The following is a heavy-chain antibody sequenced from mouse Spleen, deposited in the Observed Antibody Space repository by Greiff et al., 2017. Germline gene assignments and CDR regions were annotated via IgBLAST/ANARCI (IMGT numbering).Heavy chain of an antibody. Sequence: VQLQQSGPELVKPGASVKISCKASGYSFTGYFMNWVMQSHGKSLEWIGRINPYNGDTFYNQKFKGKATLTVDKSSSTAHMELRSLASEDSAVYYCAREGITTLYAMDYWGQGTSVTVSS. V-gene: IGHV1-20*02. CDR3: AREGITTLYAMDY. D-gene: IGHD2-4*01. J-gene: IGHJ4*01. CDR1: GYSFTGYF. CDR2: INPYNGDT.